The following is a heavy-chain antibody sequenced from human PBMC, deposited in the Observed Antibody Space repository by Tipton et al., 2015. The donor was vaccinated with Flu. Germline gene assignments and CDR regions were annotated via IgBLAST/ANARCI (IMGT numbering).Heavy chain of an antibody. CDR1: GGSMTGGPFF. CDR3: ARRDYSNYVSDPKSWFDP. J-gene: IGHJ5*02. V-gene: IGHV4-61*02. Sequence: TLSLTCTVSGGSMTGGPFFWTWIRQPAGKGPEWIGRIRHTGTTVYNPSLQGRVTISIDTSKNQFSLKVFSVTAADTAVYYCARRDYSNYVSDPKSWFDPWGQGILVTVSS. D-gene: IGHD4-11*01. CDR2: IRHTGTT.